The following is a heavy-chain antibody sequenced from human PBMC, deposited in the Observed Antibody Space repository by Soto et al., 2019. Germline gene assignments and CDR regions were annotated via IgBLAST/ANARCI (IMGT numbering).Heavy chain of an antibody. V-gene: IGHV4-39*01. J-gene: IGHJ6*02. CDR3: ARQVGRYSYGYVSYYYGMDV. CDR1: GGSISSSSYY. Sequence: SETLSLTCTVSGGSISSSSYYWGWIRQPPGKGLEWIGSIYYSGSTYYNPSLKSRVTISVDTSKNQFSLKLSSVTAADTAVYYCARQVGRYSYGYVSYYYGMDVWGQGTTV. CDR2: IYYSGST. D-gene: IGHD5-18*01.